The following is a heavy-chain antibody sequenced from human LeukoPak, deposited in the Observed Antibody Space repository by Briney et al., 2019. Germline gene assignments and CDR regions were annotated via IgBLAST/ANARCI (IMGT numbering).Heavy chain of an antibody. J-gene: IGHJ4*02. D-gene: IGHD1-14*01. CDR1: GFTFSSYA. CDR2: ISGSGGST. V-gene: IGHV3-23*01. Sequence: GGSLRLSCAASGFTFSSYAMSWVRQAPGKGLEWVSVISGSGGSTYYADSVKGRFTISRDNSKNTLYLQMNSLRAEDTAVYYCAKLIRNPGNYYFDYWGQGTLVTVSS. CDR3: AKLIRNPGNYYFDY.